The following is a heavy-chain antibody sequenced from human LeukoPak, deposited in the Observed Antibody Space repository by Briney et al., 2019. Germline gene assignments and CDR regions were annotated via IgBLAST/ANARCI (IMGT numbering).Heavy chain of an antibody. CDR3: AKSRPYSGSWYYFDY. CDR2: ISGSGGST. Sequence: GGSLRLSCAASGFTFSSYAMSWVRQAPGKGLEWVSAISGSGGSTYYADSVKGRFTISRDNSKNTLYLQMNSLRAEDTTVYYCAKSRPYSGSWYYFDYWGQGTLVTVSS. V-gene: IGHV3-23*01. J-gene: IGHJ4*02. CDR1: GFTFSSYA. D-gene: IGHD1-26*01.